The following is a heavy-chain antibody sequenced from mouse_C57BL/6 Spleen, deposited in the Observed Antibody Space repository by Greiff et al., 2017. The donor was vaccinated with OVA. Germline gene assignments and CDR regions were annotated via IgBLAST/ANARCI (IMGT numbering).Heavy chain of an antibody. V-gene: IGHV1-31*01. Sequence: EVQLQQSGPELVKPGASVKISCKASGYSFTGYYMHWVKQSHGNILDWIGYIYPYTGVSSYNQKFKGKATLTVDKSSSTAYMELRSLTSEDSAVYYGARSAVVAEDYAMDYWGQGTSVTVSS. CDR1: GYSFTGYY. CDR3: ARSAVVAEDYAMDY. J-gene: IGHJ4*01. D-gene: IGHD1-1*01. CDR2: IYPYTGVS.